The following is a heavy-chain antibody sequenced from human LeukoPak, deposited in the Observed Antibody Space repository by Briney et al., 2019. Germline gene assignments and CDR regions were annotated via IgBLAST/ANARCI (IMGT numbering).Heavy chain of an antibody. CDR1: GFTFSSYA. CDR3: VRGFAEK. V-gene: IGHV3-30-3*01. CDR2: ISYDGSNK. J-gene: IGHJ4*02. Sequence: PGGSLRLSCAASGFTFSSYAMHWVRQAPGKGLEWVAVISYDGSNKYYADSVKGRFTISRDNSKNTLYLQMDSLRAEDTAVYYCVRGFAEKWGQGTLVTVSS.